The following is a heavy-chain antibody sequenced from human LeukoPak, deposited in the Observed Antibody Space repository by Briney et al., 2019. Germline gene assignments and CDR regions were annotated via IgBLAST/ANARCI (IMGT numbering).Heavy chain of an antibody. CDR1: GGTFSSYA. V-gene: IGHV1-8*02. CDR2: MNPNSGNT. CDR3: ARGGPTRGYSSSP. Sequence: ASVKVSCKASGGTFSSYAISWVRQAPGQGLEWMGGMNPNSGNTGYAQKFQGRVTMTRNTSISTAYMELSSLRSEDTAVYYCARGGPTRGYSSSPWGQGTLVTVSS. J-gene: IGHJ5*02. D-gene: IGHD6-6*01.